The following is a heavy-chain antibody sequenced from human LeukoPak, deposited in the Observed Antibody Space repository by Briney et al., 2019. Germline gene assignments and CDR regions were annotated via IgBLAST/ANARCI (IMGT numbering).Heavy chain of an antibody. J-gene: IGHJ4*02. CDR1: GFTFSYYW. CDR3: ASQVTIFGGGKYFDY. Sequence: GGSLRLSCAASGFTFSYYWMTWVRQAPGKGLEWVANINEEGSEKYYVDSVKGRFTISRDNAKNSLYLHMNSLRAEDTAVYYCASQVTIFGGGKYFDYWGQGTLVTVYS. CDR2: INEEGSEK. D-gene: IGHD3-3*01. V-gene: IGHV3-7*05.